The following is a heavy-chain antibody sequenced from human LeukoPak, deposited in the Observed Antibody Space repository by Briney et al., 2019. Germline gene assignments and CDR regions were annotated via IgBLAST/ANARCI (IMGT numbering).Heavy chain of an antibody. D-gene: IGHD5-18*01. V-gene: IGHV3-74*01. CDR2: INRDGSRT. J-gene: IGHJ4*02. CDR1: GFTFCNHW. Sequence: GGSLRLSCAASGFTFCNHWMHWVRQAPGKGLMWVSRINRDGSRTDYADSVKGRFTISRDDAKNTLYLQVNSLRAEDTAVYFCARGGSDTAMAHDYWGQGTLVTVSS. CDR3: ARGGSDTAMAHDY.